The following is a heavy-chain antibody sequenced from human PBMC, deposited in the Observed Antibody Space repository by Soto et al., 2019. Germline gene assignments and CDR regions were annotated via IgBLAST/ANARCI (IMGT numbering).Heavy chain of an antibody. CDR1: GGSISSSNW. V-gene: IGHV4-4*02. CDR3: ARAWPSVDSYGSGVMDV. Sequence: QVQLQESGPGLVKPSGTLSVTCAVSGGSISSSNWWNWVRQPPGKGLEWIGEIYHSGSTNYNPSLRSRVNISLDKSKNRFSLRVKSVTAADTAEYYCARAWPSVDSYGSGVMDVWGQGTTVTVSS. CDR2: IYHSGST. D-gene: IGHD5-18*01. J-gene: IGHJ6*02.